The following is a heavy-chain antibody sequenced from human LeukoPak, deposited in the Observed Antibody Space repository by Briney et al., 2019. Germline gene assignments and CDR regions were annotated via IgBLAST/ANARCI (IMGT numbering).Heavy chain of an antibody. CDR3: ARAHSAYSYDY. D-gene: IGHD1-26*01. CDR1: GYTFSGYY. Sequence: GASVKVSCKASGYTFSGYYMHWMRQAPGQGLEWMGWINANNGGTIYAQKFQGRVTMTRDTSISTAYMELSRLRSDDTAVYYCARAHSAYSYDYWGQGTLVLVSS. J-gene: IGHJ4*02. CDR2: INANNGGT. V-gene: IGHV1-2*02.